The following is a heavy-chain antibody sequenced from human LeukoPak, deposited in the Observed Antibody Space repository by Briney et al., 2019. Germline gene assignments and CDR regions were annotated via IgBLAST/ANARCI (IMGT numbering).Heavy chain of an antibody. D-gene: IGHD2-21*01. V-gene: IGHV4-39*01. CDR2: IYYSGST. CDR3: ARQPYWWPLYYFDY. CDR1: GGSISSSSYY. Sequence: SETLSLTCTVSGGSISSSSYYWGWIRQPPGEGLEWIGSIYYSGSTYYNPSLKSRVTISVDTSKNQFSLKLSSVTAADTAVYYCARQPYWWPLYYFDYWGQGTLVTVSS. J-gene: IGHJ4*02.